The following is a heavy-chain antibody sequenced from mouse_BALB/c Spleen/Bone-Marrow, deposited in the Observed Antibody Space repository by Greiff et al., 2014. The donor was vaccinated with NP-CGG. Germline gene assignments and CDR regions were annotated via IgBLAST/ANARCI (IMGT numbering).Heavy chain of an antibody. CDR1: GYTFITYT. V-gene: IGHV1-4*02. CDR3: ARWENYYGVSVGAMDY. Sequence: QVQLQQSAAELARPGASVKMSCKASGYTFITYTMHWVKQRPRQDLEWIGYINPSSGYVEYNQKFRDKTTLTADKSSSTAYMQLSSLTSEDSAVYYCARWENYYGVSVGAMDYWGQGTSVTVSS. CDR2: INPSSGYV. J-gene: IGHJ4*01. D-gene: IGHD2-13*01.